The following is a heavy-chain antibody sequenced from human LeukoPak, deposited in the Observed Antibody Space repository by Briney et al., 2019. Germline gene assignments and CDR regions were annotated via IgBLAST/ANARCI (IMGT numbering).Heavy chain of an antibody. J-gene: IGHJ3*02. V-gene: IGHV4-34*01. CDR3: ATLGGATDHLNAFDI. Sequence: SETLSPTRAVYGGSFRVYYWSWIRHPPGKGLEWIGEINHSGSTNYNPPLKSRVTISVDTSKNQLSLKLSSVTAADTAVYYCATLGGATDHLNAFDIWGQGTMVTVSS. CDR2: INHSGST. CDR1: GGSFRVYY. D-gene: IGHD1-26*01.